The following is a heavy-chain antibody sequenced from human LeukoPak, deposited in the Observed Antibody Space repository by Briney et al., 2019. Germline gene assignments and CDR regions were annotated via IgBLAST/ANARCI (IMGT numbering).Heavy chain of an antibody. CDR2: MNPNSGNT. J-gene: IGHJ6*03. CDR3: ATEGEDNYYYSYSMDV. V-gene: IGHV1-8*01. CDR1: GYTFTSYD. Sequence: ASVKVSCKASGYTFTSYDINWVRQAPGQGLEWMGWMNPNSGNTGYAQKFQGRVTMTRNTSISTAYMELGSLRSEDTAVYYCATEGEDNYYYSYSMDVWGKGTTVTVSS. D-gene: IGHD3-10*01.